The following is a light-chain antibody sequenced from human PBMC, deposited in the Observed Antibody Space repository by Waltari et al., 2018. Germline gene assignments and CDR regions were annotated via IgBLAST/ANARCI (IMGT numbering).Light chain of an antibody. J-gene: IGLJ3*02. V-gene: IGLV3-19*01. CDR3: NSRDSSGYQWV. Sequence: SSELTQDPAVSVALGQTVRITCQGDNLRSYCASWYQQKPGQAPVLVISGKNSRPSGIPDRFSGSSSGNTASLTITGAQAEDEADYYCNSRDSSGYQWVFGGGTKLTVL. CDR1: NLRSYC. CDR2: GKN.